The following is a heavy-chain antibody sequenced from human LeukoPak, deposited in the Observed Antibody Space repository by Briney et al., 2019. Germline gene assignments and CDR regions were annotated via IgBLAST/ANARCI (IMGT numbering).Heavy chain of an antibody. CDR2: IIPIFGTA. CDR3: AKGDIVVVVAAKPPYYYYGMDV. CDR1: GGTFSSYA. Sequence: SVKVSCKASGGTFSSYAISWVRQAPGQGLEWMGGIIPIFGTANYAQKFQGRVTITADESTSTAYMELSSLRSEDTAVYYCAKGDIVVVVAAKPPYYYYGMDVWGKGTTVTVSS. J-gene: IGHJ6*04. V-gene: IGHV1-69*13. D-gene: IGHD2-15*01.